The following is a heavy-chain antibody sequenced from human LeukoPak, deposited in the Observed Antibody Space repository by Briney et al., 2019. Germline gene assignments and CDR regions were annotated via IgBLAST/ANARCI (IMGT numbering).Heavy chain of an antibody. CDR1: GYTFTSYY. CDR2: INPSGGST. D-gene: IGHD3-10*01. CDR3: ARDWITMVREYSYYYYYGMDV. J-gene: IGHJ6*02. V-gene: IGHV1-46*01. Sequence: ASVKVSCKASGYTFTSYYMHWVRQAPGQGLEWMGIINPSGGSTRYAQKFQGRVTMTRDPSTSTVYMELSSLRSEDTAVYYCARDWITMVREYSYYYYYGMDVWGQGTTVTVSS.